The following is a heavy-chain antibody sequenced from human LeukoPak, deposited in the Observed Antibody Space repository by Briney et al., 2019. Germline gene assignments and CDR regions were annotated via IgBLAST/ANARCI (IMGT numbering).Heavy chain of an antibody. D-gene: IGHD2/OR15-2a*01. J-gene: IGHJ4*02. Sequence: GGSLRLSCEASGFTFSRCWMAWVRQAPGKEPEWVANMRQDGGEIYYVDSVKGRFTVSRDNARNFLYLQMNSLRAEDTAVYYCANQDSTEYSYYFDFWGQGTLVTVSS. V-gene: IGHV3-7*01. CDR1: GFTFSRCW. CDR3: ANQDSTEYSYYFDF. CDR2: MRQDGGEI.